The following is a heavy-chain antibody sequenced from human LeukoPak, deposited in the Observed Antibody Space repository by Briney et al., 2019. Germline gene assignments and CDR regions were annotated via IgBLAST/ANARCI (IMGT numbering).Heavy chain of an antibody. CDR2: IKQDGSEK. V-gene: IGHV3-7*01. D-gene: IGHD3-10*01. CDR1: GFTFSSYW. J-gene: IGHJ4*02. Sequence: GGSLRLSCAASGFTFSSYWMSWVRQAPGKGLEWVANIKQDGSEKYYVDSVKGRFTISRDNAKNSLSLEMSSLRVEDTAIYYCAGGSGWLIDFWGQGTLVTVSS. CDR3: AGGSGWLIDF.